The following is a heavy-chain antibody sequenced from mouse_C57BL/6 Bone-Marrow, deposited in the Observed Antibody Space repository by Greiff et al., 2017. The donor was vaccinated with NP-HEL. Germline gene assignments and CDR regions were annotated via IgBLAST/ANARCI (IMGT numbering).Heavy chain of an antibody. CDR2: IYPRDGST. D-gene: IGHD1-1*01. J-gene: IGHJ1*03. CDR1: GYAFSSYW. V-gene: IGHV1-85*01. CDR3: ARRNYGSSLWYFDV. Sequence: QVQLQQSGAELVKPGASVKISCKASGYAFSSYWMNWVKQRPGKGLEWIGWIYPRDGSTKYNEKFKGKATMTVDTSSSTAYMELHSLTSEDSAVYFCARRNYGSSLWYFDVWGTGTTVTVSS.